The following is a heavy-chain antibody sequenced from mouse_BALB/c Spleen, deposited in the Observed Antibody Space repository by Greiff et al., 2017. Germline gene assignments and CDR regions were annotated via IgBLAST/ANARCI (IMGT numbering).Heavy chain of an antibody. D-gene: IGHD2-4*01. CDR2: IYPSDSYT. Sequence: QVQLQQPGAELVRPGASVKLSCKASGYTFTSYWINWVKQRPGQGLEWIGNIYPSDSYTNYNQKFKDKATLTVDKSSSTAYMQLSSPTSEDSAVYYCTRIYDYDDVAMDYWGQGTSVTVSS. J-gene: IGHJ4*01. V-gene: IGHV1-69*02. CDR1: GYTFTSYW. CDR3: TRIYDYDDVAMDY.